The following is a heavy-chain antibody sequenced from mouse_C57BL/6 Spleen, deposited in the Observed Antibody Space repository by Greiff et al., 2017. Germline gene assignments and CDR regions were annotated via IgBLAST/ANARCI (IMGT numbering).Heavy chain of an antibody. CDR3: ARGLGGTEDYFDD. D-gene: IGHD4-1*01. CDR2: IHPNSGST. J-gene: IGHJ2*01. Sequence: VQLQQPGAELVKPGASVKLSCKASGYTFTSYWMHWVKQRPGQGLEWIGMIHPNSGSTNYNEKFKSKATLTVDKTSSTAYRQLSSLTSEDSTVYYGARGLGGTEDYFDDWGKGTTRTVSS. V-gene: IGHV1-64*01. CDR1: GYTFTSYW.